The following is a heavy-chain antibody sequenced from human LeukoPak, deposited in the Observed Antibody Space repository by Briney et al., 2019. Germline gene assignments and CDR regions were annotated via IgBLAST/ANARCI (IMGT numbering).Heavy chain of an antibody. D-gene: IGHD4-11*01. J-gene: IGHJ6*02. Sequence: SETLSLTCAVYGGSFSGYYWSWIRQPPGKGLEWIGEINHSGSTNYNPSLKSRVTISVDTSKNQFSLKLSSVTAADTAVYYCAKVENSAYYYYGMDVWGQGTTVTVSS. CDR3: AKVENSAYYYYGMDV. CDR1: GGSFSGYY. V-gene: IGHV4-34*01. CDR2: INHSGST.